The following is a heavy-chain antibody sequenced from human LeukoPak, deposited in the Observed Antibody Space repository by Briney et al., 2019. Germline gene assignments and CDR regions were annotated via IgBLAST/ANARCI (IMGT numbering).Heavy chain of an antibody. Sequence: SVKVSCKASGGTFSSYAISWVRQAPGQGLEWMGGIIPIFGTANYAQKFQGRVTITADESTSTAYMELSSLRSEDTAVYYCARGYYDILTGYSPYYYYYGMDVWGQGTTVTVSS. V-gene: IGHV1-69*13. CDR2: IIPIFGTA. CDR3: ARGYYDILTGYSPYYYYYGMDV. J-gene: IGHJ6*02. CDR1: GGTFSSYA. D-gene: IGHD3-9*01.